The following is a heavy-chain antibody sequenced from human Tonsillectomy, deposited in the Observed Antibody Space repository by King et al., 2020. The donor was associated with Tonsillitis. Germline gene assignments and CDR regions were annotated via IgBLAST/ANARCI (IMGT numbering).Heavy chain of an antibody. CDR1: GGSISSYY. CDR2: IYYSGST. Sequence: QLQESGPGLVKPSETLSLTCTVSGGSISSYYWSWIRQPPGKGLEWIGYIYYSGSTNYNPSLKSRVTISVDTSKNQFSLKLSSVTAADTAVYYCARDYYYYGMDVRGQGTTVTVSS. J-gene: IGHJ6*02. CDR3: ARDYYYYGMDV. V-gene: IGHV4-59*01.